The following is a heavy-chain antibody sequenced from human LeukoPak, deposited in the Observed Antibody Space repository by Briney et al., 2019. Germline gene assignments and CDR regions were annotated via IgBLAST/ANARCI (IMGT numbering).Heavy chain of an antibody. Sequence: GGSLRLSCAVSGFTFSDYYMSWIRQAPGKGLEWVSYISSSGSTIYYADSVKGRFTISRDNAKNSLYLQMNSLRAEDTAVYYCARFPPRNTVSYTIFGVADYWGQGTLVTVSS. V-gene: IGHV3-11*01. J-gene: IGHJ4*02. D-gene: IGHD3-3*01. CDR3: ARFPPRNTVSYTIFGVADY. CDR1: GFTFSDYY. CDR2: ISSSGSTI.